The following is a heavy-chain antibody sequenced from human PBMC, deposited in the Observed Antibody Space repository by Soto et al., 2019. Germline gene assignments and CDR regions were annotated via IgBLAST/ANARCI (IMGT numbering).Heavy chain of an antibody. CDR2: IGGRATSA. CDR1: GFTFSNYA. D-gene: IGHD3-22*01. Sequence: EVQLLESGGGLVQPGGSLRLSCAASGFTFSNYAMSWVRQAPGKGLEWVSGIGGRATSAYYADSVKGRFAISRDNSYNTLFLQLHSLSAEDTAVYYCAKSRYSDSSGDFYDFWGKGTLVSVSS. CDR3: AKSRYSDSSGDFYDF. J-gene: IGHJ4*02. V-gene: IGHV3-23*01.